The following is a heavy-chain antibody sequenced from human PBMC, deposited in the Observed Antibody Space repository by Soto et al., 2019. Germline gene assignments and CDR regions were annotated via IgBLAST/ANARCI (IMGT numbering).Heavy chain of an antibody. Sequence: GGSLRLSCAASGFTFDDYAMHWVRQAPGKGLEWVSGISWNSGSIGYADSVKGRFTISRDNAKNSLYLQMNSLRAEDTALYYCAKTVTKLRWGLHDAFDIWGQGTMVTVSS. CDR1: GFTFDDYA. CDR3: AKTVTKLRWGLHDAFDI. J-gene: IGHJ3*02. V-gene: IGHV3-9*01. D-gene: IGHD3-16*01. CDR2: ISWNSGSI.